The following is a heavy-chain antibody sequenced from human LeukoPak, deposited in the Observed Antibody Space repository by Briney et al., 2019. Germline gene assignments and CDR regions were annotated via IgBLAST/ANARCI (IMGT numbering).Heavy chain of an antibody. J-gene: IGHJ6*02. D-gene: IGHD3-10*01. Sequence: PGGSLRLSCAASGFTFSSYAMSWVRQAPGKGLEWVSAISGSGGSTYYADSVKGRFTIPRDNSKNTLYLQMNSLRAEDTAVYYCASDEAVRVRDYYYYGMDVWGQGTTVTVSS. CDR1: GFTFSSYA. CDR2: ISGSGGST. V-gene: IGHV3-23*01. CDR3: ASDEAVRVRDYYYYGMDV.